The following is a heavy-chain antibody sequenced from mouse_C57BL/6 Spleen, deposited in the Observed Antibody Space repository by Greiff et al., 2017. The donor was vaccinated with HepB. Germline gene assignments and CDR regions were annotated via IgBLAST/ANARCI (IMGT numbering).Heavy chain of an antibody. V-gene: IGHV5-9*01. CDR1: GFTFSSYT. CDR2: ISGGGGNT. J-gene: IGHJ4*01. D-gene: IGHD1-1*01. CDR3: ARVYGSSFYYAMDY. Sequence: EVQVVESGGGLVKPGGSLKLSCAASGFTFSSYTMSWVRQTPEKRLEWVATISGGGGNTYYPDSVKGRFTISRDNAKNTLYLQMSSLRSEDTALYYCARVYGSSFYYAMDYWGQGTSVTVSS.